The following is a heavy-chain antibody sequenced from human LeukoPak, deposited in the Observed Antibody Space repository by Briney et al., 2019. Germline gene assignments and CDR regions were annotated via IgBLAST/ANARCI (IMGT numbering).Heavy chain of an antibody. CDR2: IIPIFGTA. D-gene: IGHD4-17*01. CDR1: GGTFSSYA. J-gene: IGHJ4*02. V-gene: IGHV1-69*01. CDR3: ASPTLYGDYAGEYYFDY. Sequence: SVKVSCKASGGTFSSYAISWVRQAPGQGLEWMGGIIPIFGTANYAQKFQDRVTITADESTSTAYMELSSLRSEDTAVYYCASPTLYGDYAGEYYFDYWGQGTLVTVSS.